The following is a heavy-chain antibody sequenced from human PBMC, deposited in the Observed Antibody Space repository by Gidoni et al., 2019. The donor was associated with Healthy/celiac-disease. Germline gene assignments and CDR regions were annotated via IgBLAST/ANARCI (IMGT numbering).Heavy chain of an antibody. CDR3: AKDGYYYDSSGYHDY. CDR2: ISYDGSNK. V-gene: IGHV3-30*18. D-gene: IGHD3-22*01. Sequence: QVQLVESGGGVVQPGRSLRLSCAASGFPFSSYGMHWVRQAPGKGLEWVAVISYDGSNKYYADSVKGRFTISRDNSKNTLYLQMNSLRAEDTAVYYCAKDGYYYDSSGYHDYWGQGTLVTVSS. J-gene: IGHJ4*02. CDR1: GFPFSSYG.